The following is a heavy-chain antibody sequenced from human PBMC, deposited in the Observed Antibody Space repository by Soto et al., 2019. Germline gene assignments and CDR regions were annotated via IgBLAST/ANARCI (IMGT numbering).Heavy chain of an antibody. J-gene: IGHJ3*01. CDR2: ISNDGSDK. V-gene: IGHV3-30*18. D-gene: IGHD6-13*01. CDR3: AKDQGIAASHGID. Sequence: QVQLVESGGGVVQPGRSLRLSCAASGFTFNNYGLHWVRQAPGQGLEWVATISNDGSDKYYADSVQGRLTISRDNSKNTVYLQMNSLRAEETAVYYCAKDQGIAASHGIDWGQGTMVTVSS. CDR1: GFTFNNYG.